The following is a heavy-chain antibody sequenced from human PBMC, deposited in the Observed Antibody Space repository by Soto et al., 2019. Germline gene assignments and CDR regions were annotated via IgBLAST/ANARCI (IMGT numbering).Heavy chain of an antibody. CDR2: IWYEGSNK. Sequence: GGSLRLSCAASGFTFSSYGMHWVRQAPGRGLEWVAVIWYEGSNKYYADSVKGRFTISRDNSKNTLYLQMNSLRAEDTAVYYCARARYSSSADWFDPWGQGTLVTVSS. D-gene: IGHD6-6*01. V-gene: IGHV3-33*01. CDR1: GFTFSSYG. CDR3: ARARYSSSADWFDP. J-gene: IGHJ5*02.